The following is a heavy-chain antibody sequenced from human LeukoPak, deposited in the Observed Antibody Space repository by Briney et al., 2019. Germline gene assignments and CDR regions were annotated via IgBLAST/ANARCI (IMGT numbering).Heavy chain of an antibody. D-gene: IGHD3-3*01. V-gene: IGHV5-51*01. CDR1: GYSFPTYW. CDR3: ARRVESGFSFDY. Sequence: GESLKISCKASGYSFPTYWIACLRQLPGKGLVWLGIIYPGDSDTRYSPSFQGQVTISADKSISTAYLQWSGLKASDTAMYYCARRVESGFSFDYWGQGTLVSVSS. CDR2: IYPGDSDT. J-gene: IGHJ4*02.